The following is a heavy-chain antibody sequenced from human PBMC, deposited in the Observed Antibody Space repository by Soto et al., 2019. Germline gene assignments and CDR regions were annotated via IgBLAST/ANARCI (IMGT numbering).Heavy chain of an antibody. CDR3: ARGGGLLWFGEFNWFDP. Sequence: SETLSLTCTVSGGSISSYYGSWIRQPPGKGLEWIGYIYYSGSTNYNPSLKSRVTISVDTSKNQFSLKLSSVTAADTAVYYCARGGGLLWFGEFNWFDPWGHGTLVTVSS. J-gene: IGHJ5*02. CDR1: GGSISSYY. CDR2: IYYSGST. D-gene: IGHD3-10*01. V-gene: IGHV4-59*01.